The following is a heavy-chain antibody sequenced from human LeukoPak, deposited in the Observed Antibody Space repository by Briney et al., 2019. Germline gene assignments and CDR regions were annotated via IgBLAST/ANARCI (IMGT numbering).Heavy chain of an antibody. CDR1: GYSFTSYW. V-gene: IGHV5-51*01. J-gene: IGHJ6*02. CDR3: ARLGYSGYGAPDYYYYGMDV. D-gene: IGHD5-12*01. Sequence: GESLKISCKGSGYSFTSYWIGWVRQMPGKGLEWMGVIYPGDSDTRYSPSFQGQVTISADESISTAYLQWSSLKASDTAMYYCARLGYSGYGAPDYYYYGMDVWGQGTTVTVSS. CDR2: IYPGDSDT.